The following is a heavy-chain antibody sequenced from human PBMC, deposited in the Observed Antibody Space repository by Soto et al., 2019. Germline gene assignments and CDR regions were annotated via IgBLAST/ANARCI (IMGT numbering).Heavy chain of an antibody. Sequence: QVQLQESGPGLVKPSQTLSLTCTVSGGSISSGGYYWSWIRQHPGKGLEWIGYIYYSGSTYFNPSLKSRLTISVDTSKNHFSLQLSSVTAAGTAVYYCARAGHGSSSEGANRFDPWGQGTLVTVSS. J-gene: IGHJ5*02. CDR1: GGSISSGGYY. CDR3: ARAGHGSSSEGANRFDP. D-gene: IGHD6-6*01. V-gene: IGHV4-31*03. CDR2: IYYSGST.